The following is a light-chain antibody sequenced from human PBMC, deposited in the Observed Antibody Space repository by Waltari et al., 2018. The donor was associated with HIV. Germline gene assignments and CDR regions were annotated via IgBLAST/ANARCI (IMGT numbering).Light chain of an antibody. J-gene: IGLJ2*01. CDR3: AAWADSLSAVV. CDR2: RKK. CDR1: SSNIGSYY. V-gene: IGLV1-47*01. Sequence: QSVLTQPPSASGTPGQRVTIPCSGSSSNIGSYYVYWYQQLPGTAPKLLVYRKKQRPSGVPDRFSVSNSGTSASLAISGLRSEDEADYYCAAWADSLSAVVFGGGTKLTVL.